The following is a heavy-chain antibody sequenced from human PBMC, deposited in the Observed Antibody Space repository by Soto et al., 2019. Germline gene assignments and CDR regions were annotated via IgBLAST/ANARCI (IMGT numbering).Heavy chain of an antibody. CDR1: GGSISSSSYY. D-gene: IGHD3-9*01. Sequence: SETLSLTCTVSGGSISSSSYYWGWIRQPPGKGLEWIGSIYYSGSTYYNQSLKSRVTISVDTSKNQFSLKLSSVTAADTAVYYCARVDVLRYFDWLNGMDVWGQGTTVTVSS. J-gene: IGHJ6*02. CDR3: ARVDVLRYFDWLNGMDV. V-gene: IGHV4-39*01. CDR2: IYYSGST.